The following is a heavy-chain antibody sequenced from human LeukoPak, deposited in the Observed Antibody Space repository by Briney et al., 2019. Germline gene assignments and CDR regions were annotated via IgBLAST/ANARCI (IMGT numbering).Heavy chain of an antibody. CDR2: ISSSSSYI. Sequence: PGGSLRLSCAASGFTFSSYSMNCVRQAPGKGLEWVSSISSSSSYIYYADSVKVRFTISRDNAKNSLYLQMNSLRAEDTAVYYCARGRRIAAAGLYYFDYWGQGTLVTVSS. V-gene: IGHV3-21*01. CDR1: GFTFSSYS. D-gene: IGHD6-13*01. CDR3: ARGRRIAAAGLYYFDY. J-gene: IGHJ4*02.